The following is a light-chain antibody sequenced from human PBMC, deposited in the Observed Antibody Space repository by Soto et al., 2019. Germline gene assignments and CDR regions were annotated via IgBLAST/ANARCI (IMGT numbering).Light chain of an antibody. CDR2: AAS. Sequence: DIQMTQSPSSLSASVGDRVTITCRASQSMSSYLNWYQQKPGKAPKLLIYAASSLQSGVPSRFSGSGSGTEFTLTISRLQPEDFATYYCQQSYSTPLSFGPGTKVDIK. CDR1: QSMSSY. V-gene: IGKV1-39*01. J-gene: IGKJ3*01. CDR3: QQSYSTPLS.